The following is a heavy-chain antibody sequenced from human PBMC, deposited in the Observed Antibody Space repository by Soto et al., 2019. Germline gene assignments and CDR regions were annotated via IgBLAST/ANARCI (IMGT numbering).Heavy chain of an antibody. J-gene: IGHJ4*02. D-gene: IGHD1-1*01. V-gene: IGHV3-21*01. CDR2: ISSSSTYI. CDR3: ARRNEYHFDY. Sequence: PGGSLRLSCAASGFTLNSYTMTWVRQTPGKGLEWVSSISSSSTYIYYADSVKGRFTISRDNAENSLYLQMNSLRAEDTAVYYCARRNEYHFDYWGQGTLVTVSS. CDR1: GFTLNSYT.